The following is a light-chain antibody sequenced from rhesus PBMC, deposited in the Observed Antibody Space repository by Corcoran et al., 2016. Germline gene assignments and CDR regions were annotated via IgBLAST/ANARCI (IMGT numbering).Light chain of an antibody. CDR3: QHSYGTPFT. CDR2: KAS. V-gene: IGKV1-74*01. J-gene: IGKJ3*01. Sequence: DIQMTQSPSSLSASVGDRVTITCRASENVNTYLQWYQQKPGKGPKLQMYKASPLQSGVTSRFSGSGSGTDFTLTISSLQPEYLATYYCQHSYGTPFTFGPGTKMDIK. CDR1: ENVNTY.